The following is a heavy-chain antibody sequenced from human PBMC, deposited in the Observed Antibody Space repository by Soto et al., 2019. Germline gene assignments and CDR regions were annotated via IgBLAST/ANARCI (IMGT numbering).Heavy chain of an antibody. D-gene: IGHD3-22*01. CDR1: GGTFSSYA. CDR2: IIPIFGTA. CDR3: ARDTDDSSGTHFDY. J-gene: IGHJ4*02. V-gene: IGHV1-69*13. Sequence: ASVKVSCKASGGTFSSYAISWVRQAPGQGLEWMGGIIPIFGTANYAQKFQGRVTITADESTSTAYMELSSLRSEDTAVYYCARDTDDSSGTHFDYWGQGTLVTVSS.